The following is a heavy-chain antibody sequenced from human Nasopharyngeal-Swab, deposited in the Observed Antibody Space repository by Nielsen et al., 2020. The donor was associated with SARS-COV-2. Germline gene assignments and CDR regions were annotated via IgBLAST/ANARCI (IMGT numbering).Heavy chain of an antibody. Sequence: LKISCAASGFPFSSYAMSWVRQAPGKGLEWVSAISGSGGSTYYADSVKGRFTISRDNSKNTLYLQMNSLRAEDTAVYYCANTGGYSLGFDYWGQGTLVTVSS. CDR1: GFPFSSYA. D-gene: IGHD5-18*01. CDR2: ISGSGGST. V-gene: IGHV3-23*01. CDR3: ANTGGYSLGFDY. J-gene: IGHJ4*02.